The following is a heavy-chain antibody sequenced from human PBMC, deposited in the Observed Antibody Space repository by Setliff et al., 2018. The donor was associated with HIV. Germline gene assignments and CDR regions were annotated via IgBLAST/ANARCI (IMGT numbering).Heavy chain of an antibody. Sequence: PGGSLRLSCVASGFSFASSWMSWVRQAPGKGLEWVSVFGNTGDTAYYTDSVKGRFSLSRDSSKNTLYLQMNNLSAEDTAVYYCAFDSRGYFSDPLDSWGQGTPVTVSS. CDR3: AFDSRGYFSDPLDS. J-gene: IGHJ4*02. CDR2: FGNTGDTA. CDR1: GFSFASSW. D-gene: IGHD3-22*01. V-gene: IGHV3-23*01.